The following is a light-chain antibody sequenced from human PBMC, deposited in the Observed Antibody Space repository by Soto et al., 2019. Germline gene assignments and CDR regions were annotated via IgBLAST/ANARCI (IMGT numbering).Light chain of an antibody. J-gene: IGKJ5*01. V-gene: IGKV3-11*01. CDR1: QSVSSY. CDR3: QQRTDWPPAVT. CDR2: DAS. Sequence: EIVLTQSPATLSLSPGERATLSCRASQSVSSYLAWYQHKPGQAPRLLIYDASNRATGIPARFSGSGSGTDFTLTISSLELEDVAFYSCQQRTDWPPAVTFGQGTRLEIK.